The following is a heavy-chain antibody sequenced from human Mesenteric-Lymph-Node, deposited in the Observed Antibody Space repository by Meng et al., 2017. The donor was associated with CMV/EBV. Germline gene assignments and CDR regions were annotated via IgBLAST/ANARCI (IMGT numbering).Heavy chain of an antibody. V-gene: IGHV1-69*01. D-gene: IGHD3-10*01. J-gene: IGHJ4*02. CDR3: ATDYSGSGSFYNALFY. CDR1: GTFSNHA. Sequence: GTFSNHAFSWMRQAPGLGLEWMGGIIPIFGQANYAQTLKDRVTITADETTSTVYMELRSLGSEDTALYYCATDYSGSGSFYNALFYWGQGTLVTVSS. CDR2: IIPIFGQA.